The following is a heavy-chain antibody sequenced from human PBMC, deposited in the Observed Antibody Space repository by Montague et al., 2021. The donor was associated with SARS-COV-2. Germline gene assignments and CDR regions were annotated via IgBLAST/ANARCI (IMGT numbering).Heavy chain of an antibody. V-gene: IGHV4-34*01. J-gene: IGHJ6*03. CDR3: ARGRIEVSMIVVVMTGASYYMDV. Sequence: SETLSLTCGVYGGSFSGHYWSWIRQPPGKGLEWIGEINHSGSTNYNPSLKSRVTISVDTPKNQFSLKLRSVTAADTAVYYCARGRIEVSMIVVVMTGASYYMDVWGKGTTVTVSS. CDR2: INHSGST. CDR1: GGSFSGHY. D-gene: IGHD3-22*01.